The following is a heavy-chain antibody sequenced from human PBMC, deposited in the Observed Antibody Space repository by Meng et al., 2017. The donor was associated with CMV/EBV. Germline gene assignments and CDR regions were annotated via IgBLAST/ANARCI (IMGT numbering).Heavy chain of an antibody. CDR1: GFTFSSYA. D-gene: IGHD5-18*01. CDR3: ARGWLRARIDY. Sequence: GESLKISCAASGFTFSSYAMHCVRQAPGKGLEWVAVISYDGSNKYYADSVKGRFTISRDNSKNTLYLQMNSLRAEDTAVYYCARGWLRARIDYWGQGTLVTVSS. CDR2: ISYDGSNK. V-gene: IGHV3-30*04. J-gene: IGHJ4*02.